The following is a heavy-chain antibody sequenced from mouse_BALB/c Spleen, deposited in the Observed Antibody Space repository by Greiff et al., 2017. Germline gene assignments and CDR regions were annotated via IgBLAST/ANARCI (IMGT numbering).Heavy chain of an antibody. CDR2: IYPGSGST. CDR3: TRGGITTVVATRAMDY. D-gene: IGHD1-1*01. Sequence: LQQPGSELVRPGASVKLSCKASGYTFTSYWMHWVKQRPGQGLEWIGNIYPGSGSTNYDEKFKSKATLTVDTSSSTAYMQLSSLTSEDSAVYYCTRGGITTVVATRAMDYWGQGTSGTVSS. J-gene: IGHJ4*01. CDR1: GYTFTSYW. V-gene: IGHV1S22*01.